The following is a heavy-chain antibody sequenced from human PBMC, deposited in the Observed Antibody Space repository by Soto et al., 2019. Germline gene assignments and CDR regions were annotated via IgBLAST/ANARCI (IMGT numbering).Heavy chain of an antibody. D-gene: IGHD3-22*01. CDR3: TTGLYYDSSDEDAFDI. Sequence: PGKGLEWVGRIKSKTDGGTTDYAAPVKGRFTISRDDSKNTLYLQMNSLKTEDTAVYYCTTGLYYDSSDEDAFDIWGQGTMVTVSS. V-gene: IGHV3-15*01. CDR2: IKSKTDGGTT. J-gene: IGHJ3*02.